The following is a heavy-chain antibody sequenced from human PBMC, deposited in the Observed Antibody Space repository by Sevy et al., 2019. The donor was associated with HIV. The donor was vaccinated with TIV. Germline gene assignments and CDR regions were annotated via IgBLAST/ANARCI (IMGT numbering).Heavy chain of an antibody. J-gene: IGHJ4*02. CDR3: VKEVSEYSYSDY. CDR1: GFTFSNHA. V-gene: IGHV3-23*01. Sequence: GGSLRLSCAASGFTFSNHAMSWVRQTPGKGLEWVSAISGSAHRTYYTDSVKGRFTISRDNSKNMLFLQMNSLGAEDTAVYYCVKEVSEYSYSDYWGQGTLVTVSS. D-gene: IGHD5-18*01. CDR2: ISGSAHRT.